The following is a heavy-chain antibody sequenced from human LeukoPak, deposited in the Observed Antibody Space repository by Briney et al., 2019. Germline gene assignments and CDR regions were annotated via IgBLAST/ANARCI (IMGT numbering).Heavy chain of an antibody. J-gene: IGHJ4*02. D-gene: IGHD6-13*01. V-gene: IGHV4-59*13. CDR2: IYYSGST. CDR3: ARQAAAAGNDY. CDR1: GGSIRSY. Sequence: PSETLSLTCTVSGGSIRSYWGWIRLPPGKGLEWIGYIYYSGSTNYNPSLKSRVTISVDTSKNQFSLKLSSVTAADTAVYYCARQAAAAGNDYWGQGTLVTVSS.